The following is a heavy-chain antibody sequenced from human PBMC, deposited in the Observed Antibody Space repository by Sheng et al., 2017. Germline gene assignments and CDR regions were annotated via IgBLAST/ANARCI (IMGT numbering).Heavy chain of an antibody. J-gene: IGHJ3*02. CDR1: GGSISSSSYY. Sequence: QLQLQESGPGLVKPSETLSLTCTVSGGSISSSSYYWGWIRQPPGKGLEWIGSIYYSGSTYYNPSLKSRVTISVDTSKNQFSLKLSSVTAADTAVYYCARDGIVVVVAATPDAFDIWGQGDNGHR. CDR3: ARDGIVVVVAATPDAFDI. CDR2: IYYSGST. V-gene: IGHV4-39*07. D-gene: IGHD2-15*01.